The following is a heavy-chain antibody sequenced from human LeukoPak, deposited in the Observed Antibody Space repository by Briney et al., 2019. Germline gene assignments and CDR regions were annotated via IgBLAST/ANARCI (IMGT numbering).Heavy chain of an antibody. J-gene: IGHJ6*03. D-gene: IGHD3-3*01. V-gene: IGHV3-7*01. Sequence: GGSLRLSCAASGFTFIDYARTWARQAPGKGLEWVANIREDGSEKYYVDSVKGRFTVARDNAKNSLYLQGNSLRAEDTALYYCARLNYDFWSGVWEGYYMDVWGKGTTVTVSS. CDR1: GFTFIDYA. CDR2: IREDGSEK. CDR3: ARLNYDFWSGVWEGYYMDV.